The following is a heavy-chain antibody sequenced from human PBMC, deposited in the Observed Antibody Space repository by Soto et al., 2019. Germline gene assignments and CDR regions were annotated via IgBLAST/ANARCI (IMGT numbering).Heavy chain of an antibody. CDR1: GGSFSGYY. D-gene: IGHD3-10*01. J-gene: IGHJ5*02. Sequence: SETLSLTCAVYGGSFSGYYWSWIRQPPGKGLEWIGEINHSGSTNYNPSLKSRVTISVDTSKNQFSLKLSSVTAADTAVYYCAIATYYYGSGSYYWRGWFDPWGQGTLVTVSS. V-gene: IGHV4-34*01. CDR2: INHSGST. CDR3: AIATYYYGSGSYYWRGWFDP.